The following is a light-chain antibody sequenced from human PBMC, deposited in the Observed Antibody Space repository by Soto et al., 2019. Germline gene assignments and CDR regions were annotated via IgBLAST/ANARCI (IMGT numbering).Light chain of an antibody. J-gene: IGLJ3*02. CDR3: CSYAGIITRV. V-gene: IGLV2-23*02. CDR1: SNDIGGHNH. Sequence: QSALTQPASVSGSPGQSITISCTGTSNDIGGHNHVSWYQQHPGNSPKLIIYEVTERPSGVSNRFSASKSGTTASLTISGLQAEDEADYYCCSYAGIITRVCGGGTKLTVL. CDR2: EVT.